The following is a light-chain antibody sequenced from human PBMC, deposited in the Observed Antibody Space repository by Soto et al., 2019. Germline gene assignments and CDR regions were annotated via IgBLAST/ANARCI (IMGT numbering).Light chain of an antibody. J-gene: IGKJ1*01. CDR2: GAS. Sequence: EIVLTQSPGTLSLSPGERATLSCRASQSVSSSYLTWYQQRPGQAPRLLIHGASSRATVIPDRFSGSGSETDFTLTISRMEPEDCAVYYCQQDGGSQKWTFGQGTKVEIK. CDR1: QSVSSSY. CDR3: QQDGGSQKWT. V-gene: IGKV3-20*01.